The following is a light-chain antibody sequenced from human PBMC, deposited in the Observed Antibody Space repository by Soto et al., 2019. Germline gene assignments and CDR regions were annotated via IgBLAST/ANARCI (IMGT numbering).Light chain of an antibody. J-gene: IGKJ2*01. CDR3: HQYNYWPPET. CDR1: QSVRSN. CDR2: GAS. Sequence: EIVMTQSPATLSVSPGERATLSCRASQSVRSNLAWYQQQPGQAPRLLIYGASTRATDIPARFSGSGSGTEFTLTISSLQSADFAIYYCHQYNYWPPETFGQGTKLEIK. V-gene: IGKV3-15*01.